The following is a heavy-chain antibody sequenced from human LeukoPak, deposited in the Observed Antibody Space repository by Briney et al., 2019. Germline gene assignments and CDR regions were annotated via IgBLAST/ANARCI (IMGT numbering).Heavy chain of an antibody. V-gene: IGHV4-59*08. Sequence: SETLSLTCTVSGVSIKSYYWSWIRQPPGKGLEWIGYIYYSGSTNYNPSLKSRVTISVDTSKNQFSLKLSSVTAADTAVYYCATGYSGYNWFDPWGQGTLVTVSS. D-gene: IGHD5-12*01. J-gene: IGHJ5*02. CDR3: ATGYSGYNWFDP. CDR1: GVSIKSYY. CDR2: IYYSGST.